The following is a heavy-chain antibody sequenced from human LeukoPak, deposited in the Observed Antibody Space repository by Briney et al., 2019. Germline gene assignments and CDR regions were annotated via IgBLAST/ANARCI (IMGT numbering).Heavy chain of an antibody. V-gene: IGHV1-69*04. J-gene: IGHJ3*02. CDR3: ALYCSSTSCPPNAFDI. CDR1: GGTFSSYA. Sequence: ASVKVSCKASGGTFSSYAISWVRQAPGQGLEWMGRIIPILGIANYAQKFQGRVTITADKSTSTVYMELSSLRSEDTAVYYCALYCSSTSCPPNAFDIWGQGTMVTVSS. CDR2: IIPILGIA. D-gene: IGHD2-2*01.